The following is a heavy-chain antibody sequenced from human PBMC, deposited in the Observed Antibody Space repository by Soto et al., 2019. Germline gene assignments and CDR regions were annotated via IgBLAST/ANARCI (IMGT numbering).Heavy chain of an antibody. D-gene: IGHD5-12*01. Sequence: SATLSLTCTVSGGSISSYYWSWIRQPPGKGLEWIGYISYSGITNYNPSLKSRVTISVDTSKNQFSLKLSSVTAVDTAEYYCARDRVDGGYDYWGQGTLVTVSS. CDR2: ISYSGIT. V-gene: IGHV4-59*01. CDR3: ARDRVDGGYDY. CDR1: GGSISSYY. J-gene: IGHJ4*02.